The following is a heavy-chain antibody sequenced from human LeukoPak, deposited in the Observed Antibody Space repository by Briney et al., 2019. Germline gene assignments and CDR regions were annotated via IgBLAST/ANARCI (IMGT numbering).Heavy chain of an antibody. D-gene: IGHD4/OR15-4a*01. V-gene: IGHV1-46*03. CDR2: INPSGGST. CDR3: ARDCRDYGNAFDI. CDR1: GYTFTSYY. J-gene: IGHJ3*02. Sequence: ASVKVSCKASGYTFTSYYMHWVRQAPGQGLEWMGIINPSGGSTSYAQKFQGRVAMTRDTSTRTVYMELSSLRSEDTAVYYCARDCRDYGNAFDIWGQGTMVTVSS.